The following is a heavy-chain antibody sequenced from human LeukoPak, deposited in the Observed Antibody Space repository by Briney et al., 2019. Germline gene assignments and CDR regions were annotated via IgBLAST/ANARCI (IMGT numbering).Heavy chain of an antibody. D-gene: IGHD5-24*01. J-gene: IGHJ4*02. V-gene: IGHV3-23*01. CDR1: GFTFSSYA. CDR3: AKRDGYNSNPLKD. CDR2: ISGSGSST. Sequence: GGSLRLSCAASGFTFSSYAMSWVRQAPGKGLEWVSAISGSGSSTYYADSVKGRFTISRDNSKNTLYLQMTSLRAEDTALYYCAKRDGYNSNPLKDWGQGTLVTVSS.